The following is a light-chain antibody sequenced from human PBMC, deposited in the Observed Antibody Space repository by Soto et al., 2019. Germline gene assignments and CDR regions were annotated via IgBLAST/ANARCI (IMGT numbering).Light chain of an antibody. CDR2: EVT. J-gene: IGLJ2*01. Sequence: QSVLTQPPSASGFPGQSVTISCTGTSSDVGYYDYVSWYQQHPGKAPKLVIYEVTKRPSGVPDRVSASKSGNTASLTVSGLRAEDEADYYCSSFVGSPVVFGGGTKLTVL. CDR3: SSFVGSPVV. V-gene: IGLV2-8*01. CDR1: SSDVGYYDY.